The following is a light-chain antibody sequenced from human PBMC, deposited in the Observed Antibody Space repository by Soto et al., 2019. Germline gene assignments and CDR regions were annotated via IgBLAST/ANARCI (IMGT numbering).Light chain of an antibody. Sequence: EIALTQSPAPLSLSPGERATLSCRASQSVSSYLAWYQQKPGQAPRILIYDASNRATGIPARFSGSGSGTDFTLTISSLEPEDFAVYYCQQRSNLNTFGQGTRLEIK. CDR1: QSVSSY. J-gene: IGKJ5*01. V-gene: IGKV3-11*01. CDR3: QQRSNLNT. CDR2: DAS.